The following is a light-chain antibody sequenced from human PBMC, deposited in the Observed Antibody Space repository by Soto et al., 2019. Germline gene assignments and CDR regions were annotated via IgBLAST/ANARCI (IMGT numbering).Light chain of an antibody. Sequence: DIVMTQTPLSLRATLGQPASISCSSSQSPVDGDGITSLSWLHQRPGQPPRLLIYKVSNRFSGVTDRFSGSGAGTDFTLKINTVEAEDVGVYYCMQDALYSTFGQGTKVDIK. J-gene: IGKJ1*01. V-gene: IGKV2-24*01. CDR1: QSPVDGDGITS. CDR2: KVS. CDR3: MQDALYST.